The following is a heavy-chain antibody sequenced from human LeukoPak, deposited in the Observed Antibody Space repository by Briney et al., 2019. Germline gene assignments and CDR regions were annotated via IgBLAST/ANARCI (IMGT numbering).Heavy chain of an antibody. V-gene: IGHV1-24*01. CDR3: ATSGVVGATYDY. D-gene: IGHD1-26*01. CDR1: GYTLTELS. J-gene: IGHJ4*02. CDR2: FDPEDGET. Sequence: ASVKVSCKVSGYTLTELSMHWVRQAPGNGLEWMGGFDPEDGETIYAQKFQGRVTMTEDTSTDTAYMELSSLRSEDTAVYYCATSGVVGATYDYWGQGTLVTVSS.